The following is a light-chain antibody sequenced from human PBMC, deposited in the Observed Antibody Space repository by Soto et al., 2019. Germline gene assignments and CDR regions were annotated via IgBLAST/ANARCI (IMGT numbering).Light chain of an antibody. CDR2: DVT. V-gene: IGLV2-11*01. J-gene: IGLJ3*02. Sequence: QSVLTQPRSVSGSPGQSVTISCSGTSSDLGGYNYVSWYQHYPGKAPKLMIYDVTLRPSGVPDRFSGSKSGNTASLTISGLQAEDEADYYCCSYAGSFTWVFGGGTKVTVL. CDR1: SSDLGGYNY. CDR3: CSYAGSFTWV.